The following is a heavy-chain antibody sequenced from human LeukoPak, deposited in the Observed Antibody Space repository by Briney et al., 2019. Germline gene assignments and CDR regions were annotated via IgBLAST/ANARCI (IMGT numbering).Heavy chain of an antibody. V-gene: IGHV4-4*07. J-gene: IGHJ6*03. CDR3: ARGEYYDFWSGYQQYYYYYYMDV. CDR1: GGSTSSYY. CDR2: IYTSGST. D-gene: IGHD3-3*01. Sequence: SETLSLTCTVSGGSTSSYYWSWIRQPAGKGLEWIGRIYTSGSTNYNPSLKSRVTMSVDTSKNQFSLKLSSVTAADTAVYYCARGEYYDFWSGYQQYYYYYYMDVWGKGTTVTVSS.